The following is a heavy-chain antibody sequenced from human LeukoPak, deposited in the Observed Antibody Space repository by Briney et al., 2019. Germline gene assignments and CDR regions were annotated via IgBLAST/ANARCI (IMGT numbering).Heavy chain of an antibody. D-gene: IGHD5-12*01. CDR3: ASVRMRGYSGYGDY. Sequence: PSETLSLTWTVSGGSISSGDYYWSWIRQPPGKGLEWIGYIYYSGSTYYNPSLKSRVTISVDTSKNQFSLKLSSVTAADTAVYYCASVRMRGYSGYGDYWGQGTLVTVSS. CDR2: IYYSGST. J-gene: IGHJ4*02. CDR1: GGSISSGDYY. V-gene: IGHV4-30-4*01.